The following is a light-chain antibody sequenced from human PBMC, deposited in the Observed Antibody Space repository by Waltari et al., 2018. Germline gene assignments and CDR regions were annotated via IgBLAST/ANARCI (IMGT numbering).Light chain of an antibody. V-gene: IGLV2-14*01. CDR2: DVS. Sequence: QSALTQPASVSGSPGQSVTIFCTGTSNDVGGYNSVSWYQGHPGQAPRVIIYDVSDRPSGVSDRFFGSKSGTTASLTISGLQAEDEADYYCSSQSSNNVVLFGGGTKLTVL. J-gene: IGLJ2*01. CDR1: SNDVGGYNS. CDR3: SSQSSNNVVL.